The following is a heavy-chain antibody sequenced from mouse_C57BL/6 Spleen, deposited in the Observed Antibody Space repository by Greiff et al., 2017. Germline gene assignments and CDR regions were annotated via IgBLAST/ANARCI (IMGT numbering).Heavy chain of an antibody. V-gene: IGHV1-63*01. CDR1: GYTFTNYW. CDR3: ARPDSSGYGYFDY. CDR2: IYPGGGYT. J-gene: IGHJ2*01. Sequence: QVQLKESGAELVRPGTSVKMSCKASGYTFTNYWIGWAKQRPGHGLEWIGDIYPGGGYTNYNEKFKGKATLTADKSSSTAYMQFSSLTSEDSAIYYCARPDSSGYGYFDYWGQGTTLTVSS. D-gene: IGHD3-2*02.